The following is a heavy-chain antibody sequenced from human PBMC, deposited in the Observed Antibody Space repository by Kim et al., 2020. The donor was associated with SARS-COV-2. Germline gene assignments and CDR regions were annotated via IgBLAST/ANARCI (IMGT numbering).Heavy chain of an antibody. CDR1: GGSFSGYY. Sequence: SETLSLTCAVYGGSFSGYYWSWIRQPPGKGLEWIGEINHSGSTNYNPSLKSRVTISVDTSKNQFSLKLSSVTAADTAVYYCARGGYCSSTSCYNGLIGVWGQGTTVTVSS. CDR2: INHSGST. J-gene: IGHJ6*02. V-gene: IGHV4-34*01. CDR3: ARGGYCSSTSCYNGLIGV. D-gene: IGHD2-2*02.